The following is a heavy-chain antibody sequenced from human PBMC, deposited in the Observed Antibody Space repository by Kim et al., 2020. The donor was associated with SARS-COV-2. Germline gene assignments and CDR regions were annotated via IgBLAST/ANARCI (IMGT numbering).Heavy chain of an antibody. J-gene: IGHJ5*02. CDR2: INHSGST. CDR3: ARGASITIFRPSNWFGP. Sequence: SETLSLTCAVYGGSFSGYYWSWIRQPPGKGLEWIGEINHSGSTNYNPSLKSRVTISVDTSKNQFSLKLSSVTAADTAVYYCARGASITIFRPSNWFGPWGQGTLVTVSS. V-gene: IGHV4-34*01. D-gene: IGHD3-3*01. CDR1: GGSFSGYY.